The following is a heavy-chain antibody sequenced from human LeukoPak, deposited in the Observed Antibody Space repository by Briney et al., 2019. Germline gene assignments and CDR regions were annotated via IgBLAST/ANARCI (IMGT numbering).Heavy chain of an antibody. CDR3: ARRGGSGRAFDY. CDR1: GASISGGTYY. D-gene: IGHD1-26*01. V-gene: IGHV4-39*01. CDR2: IYYTGST. J-gene: IGHJ4*02. Sequence: KPSETLSLTCSVSGASISGGTYYWGWIRQPPGKGLEWIGSIYYTGSTYDNPSLKSRVTISVDTSKNQFSLKLSSVTAADTAVYYRARRGGSGRAFDYWGQGTLVTVSS.